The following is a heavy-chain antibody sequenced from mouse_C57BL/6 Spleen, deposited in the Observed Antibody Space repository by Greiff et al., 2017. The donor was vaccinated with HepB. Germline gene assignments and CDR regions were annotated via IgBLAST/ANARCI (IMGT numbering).Heavy chain of an antibody. J-gene: IGHJ3*01. CDR1: GYTFTSYW. Sequence: VQLQESGAELAKPGASVKLSCKASGYTFTSYWMHWVKQRPGQGLEWIGYINPSSGYTKYNQKFKDKATLTADKSSSTAYMQLSSLTSEDSAVYYCARRPANWDVGFAYWGQGTLVTVSA. V-gene: IGHV1-7*01. D-gene: IGHD4-1*01. CDR3: ARRPANWDVGFAY. CDR2: INPSSGYT.